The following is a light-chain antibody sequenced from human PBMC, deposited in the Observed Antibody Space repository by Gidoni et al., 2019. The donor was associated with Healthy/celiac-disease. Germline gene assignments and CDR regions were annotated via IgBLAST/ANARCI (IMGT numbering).Light chain of an antibody. CDR2: YAF. J-gene: IGKJ4*01. V-gene: IGKV1-9*01. CDR3: QQANSHLALT. CDR1: QDIGSH. Sequence: DIQLTQPPSFLSASVGDRVTIPCRASQDIGSHIAWYQQKPGKAPKLLIYYAFILQSGVPSRFSGSGSGTEFSLTISSLQPGDFATYYCQQANSHLALTFGGGTKVDI.